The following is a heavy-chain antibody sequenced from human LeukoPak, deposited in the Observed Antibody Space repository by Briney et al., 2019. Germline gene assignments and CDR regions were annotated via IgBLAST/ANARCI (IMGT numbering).Heavy chain of an antibody. CDR1: GGTFSSYA. CDR3: ARDRGIFGVDNWFDP. CDR2: IIPIFGTA. D-gene: IGHD3-3*01. Sequence: SVKVSCKASGGTFSSYAISWVRQAPGQGLEWMGGIIPIFGTANYAQKFQGRVTITADKSTSTAYMELSSLRSEDTAVYYCARDRGIFGVDNWFDPWGQGTLVTVSS. V-gene: IGHV1-69*06. J-gene: IGHJ5*02.